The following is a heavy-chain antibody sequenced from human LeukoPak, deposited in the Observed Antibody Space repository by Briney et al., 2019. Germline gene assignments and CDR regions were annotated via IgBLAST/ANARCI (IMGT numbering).Heavy chain of an antibody. D-gene: IGHD3-10*01. CDR2: IYHSGST. J-gene: IGHJ4*02. Sequence: NASQTLSLTCAVSGGSISSGGYSWSWIRQPPGKGLEWIGYIYHSGSTYYNPSLKSRVTISVDRSKNQFSLKLSSVTAADTAVYYCARSNPITAAFDYWGQGTLVTVSS. CDR3: ARSNPITAAFDY. CDR1: GGSISSGGYS. V-gene: IGHV4-30-2*01.